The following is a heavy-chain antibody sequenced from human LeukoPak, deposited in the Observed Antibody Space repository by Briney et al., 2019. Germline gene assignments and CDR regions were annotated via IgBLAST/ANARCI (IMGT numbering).Heavy chain of an antibody. D-gene: IGHD3-3*01. CDR2: ISSSSSTL. V-gene: IGHV3-48*01. CDR1: GFTFSSYS. Sequence: TGGSLRLSCAASGFTFSSYSMNWVRQAPGEGLEWVSYISSSSSTLYYADSVKGRFTISRDNAKNSLYLQMNSLRAEDTAVYYCARAPWSAYNSPHDYWGQGTLVTVSS. CDR3: ARAPWSAYNSPHDY. J-gene: IGHJ4*02.